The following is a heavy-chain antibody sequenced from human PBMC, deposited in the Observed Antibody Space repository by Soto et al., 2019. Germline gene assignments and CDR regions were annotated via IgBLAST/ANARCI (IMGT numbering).Heavy chain of an antibody. CDR1: GGSFSGYY. Sequence: SETLSLTCAVYGGSFSGYYWSWIRQPPGKGLEWIGEINHSGSTNYNPSLKSRVTISVDTSKNQFSLKLSSVTAADTAVYYCARGGYCSSTSCPDYWGQGTLVTVSS. D-gene: IGHD2-2*01. V-gene: IGHV4-34*01. J-gene: IGHJ4*02. CDR3: ARGGYCSSTSCPDY. CDR2: INHSGST.